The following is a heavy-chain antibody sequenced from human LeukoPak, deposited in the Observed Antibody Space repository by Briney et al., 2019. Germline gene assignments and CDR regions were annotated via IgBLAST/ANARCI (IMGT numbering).Heavy chain of an antibody. J-gene: IGHJ4*02. D-gene: IGHD5-18*01. V-gene: IGHV1-69*04. Sequence: GASVKVSCKASGGTFSSYAISWVRQAPGQGLERMGRIIPILGIANYAQKFQGRVTITADKSTSTAYMELSSLRSEDTAVYYCARVGRTVMVYDYWGQGTLVTVSS. CDR1: GGTFSSYA. CDR3: ARVGRTVMVYDY. CDR2: IIPILGIA.